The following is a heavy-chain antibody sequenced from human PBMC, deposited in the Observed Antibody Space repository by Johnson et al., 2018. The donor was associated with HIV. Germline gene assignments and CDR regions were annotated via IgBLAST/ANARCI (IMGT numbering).Heavy chain of an antibody. CDR3: AKDISGYGDSVDDAFDI. V-gene: IGHV3-20*04. CDR2: INWNGGST. D-gene: IGHD4-17*01. CDR1: GFTFDDYG. Sequence: VQLVESGGGVVQPGRSLRLSCAASGFTFDDYGMSWVRQAPGKGLEWVSGINWNGGSTGYADSVKGRLTFSRDNAMNTLYLQMNSLRGEDTAFYYCAKDISGYGDSVDDAFDIWGQGTMVTVSS. J-gene: IGHJ3*02.